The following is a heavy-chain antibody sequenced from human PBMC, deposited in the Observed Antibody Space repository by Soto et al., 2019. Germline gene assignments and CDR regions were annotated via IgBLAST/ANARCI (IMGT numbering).Heavy chain of an antibody. CDR2: IYHSGST. J-gene: IGHJ5*02. CDR1: GGSISSGGYS. Sequence: PSETLSLTCAVSGGSISSGGYSWSWIRQPPGKGLEWIGYIYHSGSTYYNPSLKSRVTISVDRSKNQFSLKLSSVTAADTAVYYCARGARYFEWLDDGGWFDTWGQGTLVTVSS. V-gene: IGHV4-30-2*01. CDR3: ARGARYFEWLDDGGWFDT. D-gene: IGHD3-9*01.